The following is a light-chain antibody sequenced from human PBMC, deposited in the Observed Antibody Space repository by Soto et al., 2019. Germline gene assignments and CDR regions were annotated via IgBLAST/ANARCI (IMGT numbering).Light chain of an antibody. CDR2: GNS. J-gene: IGLJ1*01. CDR1: SANIGAGHD. CDR3: QSYDSSLSGPLYV. V-gene: IGLV1-40*01. Sequence: QSALTQPPSVSGAPGQRVTISCTGSSANIGAGHDVHWYQQLPGTAPKLLISGNSYRPSGVPDRFSGSKSGTSASLAITGLQAEDEADYYCQSYDSSLSGPLYVXGTGTKXTVL.